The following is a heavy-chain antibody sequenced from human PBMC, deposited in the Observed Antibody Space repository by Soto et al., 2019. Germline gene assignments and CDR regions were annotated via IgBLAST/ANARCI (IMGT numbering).Heavy chain of an antibody. CDR3: ARDGVLRYFDWLPAYYYYYGMDV. V-gene: IGHV1-2*02. J-gene: IGHJ6*02. Sequence: QVQLVQSGAEVKKPGASVKVSCKASGYTFTGYYMHWVRQAPGQGLEWMGWINPNSGGTNYAQKFQGRVTMNRDTSISTAYMELSRLRSDDTAVYYCARDGVLRYFDWLPAYYYYYGMDVWGQGTTVTVSS. CDR2: INPNSGGT. D-gene: IGHD3-9*01. CDR1: GYTFTGYY.